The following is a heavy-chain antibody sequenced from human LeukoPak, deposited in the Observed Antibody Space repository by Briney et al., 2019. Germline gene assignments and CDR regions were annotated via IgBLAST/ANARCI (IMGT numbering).Heavy chain of an antibody. Sequence: GESLKISCKGSGHTFTKSWIAWVRQKPGKGLEWMGLIYPDDSDTRYNPSFQGQVTISADKSITTAYLQWSSLKASDTAMYYCARRVAGSYHDAFDIWGQGTMVTVSS. CDR2: IYPDDSDT. CDR3: ARRVAGSYHDAFDI. CDR1: GHTFTKSW. V-gene: IGHV5-51*01. J-gene: IGHJ3*02. D-gene: IGHD1-26*01.